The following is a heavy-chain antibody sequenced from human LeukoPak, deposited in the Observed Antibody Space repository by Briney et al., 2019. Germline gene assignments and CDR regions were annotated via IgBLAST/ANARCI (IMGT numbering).Heavy chain of an antibody. CDR1: GDSIISNSYW. CDR2: INYIGST. CDR3: TRQVGSGYWYFDN. D-gene: IGHD5-18*01. Sequence: PSETLSLTCIVSGDSIISNSYWWAWVRQPPGKGLEWIARINYIGSTHYNPALQTRVTISVDPSKTQFSLNLHSVTAVDTAVYYCTRQVGSGYWYFDNWGQGTPVTVAS. J-gene: IGHJ4*02. V-gene: IGHV4-39*01.